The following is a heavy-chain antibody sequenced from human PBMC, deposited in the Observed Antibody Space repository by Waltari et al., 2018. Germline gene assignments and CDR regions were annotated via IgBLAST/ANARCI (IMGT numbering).Heavy chain of an antibody. CDR1: GFTVNNNY. CDR2: SYDGDTT. J-gene: IGHJ4*02. CDR3: AVLRFLRWFVDY. Sequence: DVQLVETGGGLIQPGGSLRLSCAASGFTVNNNYMGWVRQAPGRGLEWVSVSYDGDTTFYADSVKGRFTVSTDASKNTLFLQMNSLRADDTAVYYCAVLRFLRWFVDYWGQGLPVTVSS. V-gene: IGHV3-53*02. D-gene: IGHD3-3*01.